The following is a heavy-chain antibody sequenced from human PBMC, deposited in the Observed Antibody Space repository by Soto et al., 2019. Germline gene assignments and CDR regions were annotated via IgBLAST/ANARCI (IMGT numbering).Heavy chain of an antibody. Sequence: QVQLVQSGAEVKKPGSSVKVSCKASGGTFSSYTISWVRQAPGQGLEWMGRIIPILGIANYAQKFQGRVTITADKSTSTAYMELSSLRSEDTAVYYCARDLCSGGSCPYAVDYWGQGTLVTVSS. V-gene: IGHV1-69*08. CDR2: IIPILGIA. CDR1: GGTFSSYT. D-gene: IGHD2-15*01. CDR3: ARDLCSGGSCPYAVDY. J-gene: IGHJ4*02.